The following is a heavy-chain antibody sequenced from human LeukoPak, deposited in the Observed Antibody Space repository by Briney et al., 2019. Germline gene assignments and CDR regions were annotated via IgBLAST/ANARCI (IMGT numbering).Heavy chain of an antibody. CDR1: GFTFSSYA. V-gene: IGHV3-23*01. D-gene: IGHD1-26*01. CDR3: AKATPYGTTWVGGFDL. Sequence: PGGSLRLSCAASGFTFSSYAMSWVRQAPGKGLEWVSSMGPTGDTYYLDSVKGRFSLSRDVSKSTMSLQMTTLRVDDTAVYFCAKATPYGTTWVGGFDLWGQGTMVTVSS. CDR2: MGPTGDT. J-gene: IGHJ3*01.